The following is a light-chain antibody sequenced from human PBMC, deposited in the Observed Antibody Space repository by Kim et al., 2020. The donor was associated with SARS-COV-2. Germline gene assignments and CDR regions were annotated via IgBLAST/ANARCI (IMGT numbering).Light chain of an antibody. J-gene: IGKJ2*01. CDR2: DAS. V-gene: IGKV1-33*01. Sequence: SASVGDRVTITCQASQDISNYLNWYQQKPGKAPKLLLYDASNLETGVPSMFSGSVSGTDFTFTISSLQPEDSATYYCQQYDNLPYTFGQGTKLEI. CDR1: QDISNY. CDR3: QQYDNLPYT.